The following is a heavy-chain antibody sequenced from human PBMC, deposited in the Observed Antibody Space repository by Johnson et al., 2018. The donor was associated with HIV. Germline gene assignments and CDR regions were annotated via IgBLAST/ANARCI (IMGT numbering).Heavy chain of an antibody. CDR2: IYSDGSST. Sequence: VQLVESGGGLVQPGGSLRLSCEASGFIFRNYWMNWVRQAPGKGLVWVARIYSDGSSTSYADSVKGRFTISRDNSKNTLYLQMSSLRAEDTAVYYCARGGIIHDAFDIWGQGTMVTVSS. J-gene: IGHJ3*02. CDR3: ARGGIIHDAFDI. D-gene: IGHD1-1*01. CDR1: GFIFRNYW. V-gene: IGHV3-74*01.